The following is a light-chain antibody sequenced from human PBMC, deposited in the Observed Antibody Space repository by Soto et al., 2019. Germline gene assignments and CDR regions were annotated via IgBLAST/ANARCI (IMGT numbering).Light chain of an antibody. CDR1: SGSVSTSYY. V-gene: IGLV8-61*01. CDR2: STN. Sequence: QTVVTQEPSFSVSPGGTVTLTCGLSSGSVSTSYYPSWYQQTPGQAPRTLIYSTNTRSSGVPDRFSGSILGNKAALTITGAQADDESDYYCVLYMGSGISFGGGTKRTVL. J-gene: IGLJ3*02. CDR3: VLYMGSGIS.